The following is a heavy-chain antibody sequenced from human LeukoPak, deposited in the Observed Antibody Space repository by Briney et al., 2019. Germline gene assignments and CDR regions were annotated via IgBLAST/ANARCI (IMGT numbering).Heavy chain of an antibody. Sequence: SETLSLTCTVSGASITNYYWNWIRQPPGKGLEWIGYIYYSGSTNYNPSLKSRVTISLDTSKNQFSLHLISVTAAGTAVYYCARDWELGYWGQGTLVTVSS. CDR2: IYYSGST. D-gene: IGHD1-26*01. CDR1: GASITNYY. J-gene: IGHJ4*02. V-gene: IGHV4-59*01. CDR3: ARDWELGY.